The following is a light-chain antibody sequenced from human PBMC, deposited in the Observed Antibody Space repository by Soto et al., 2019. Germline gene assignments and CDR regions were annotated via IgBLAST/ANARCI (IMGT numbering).Light chain of an antibody. Sequence: DIQMTQSPSTLSASVGDRVKITCRASQSISRYLAWYKQKTVKAPKVLIWDASSLERGVPPRFSGSGSGTEFTLTISSLQPDEFATYYCKQYNSYSTLTFGQGNKVEIK. V-gene: IGKV1-5*01. CDR2: DAS. CDR3: KQYNSYSTLT. J-gene: IGKJ1*01. CDR1: QSISRY.